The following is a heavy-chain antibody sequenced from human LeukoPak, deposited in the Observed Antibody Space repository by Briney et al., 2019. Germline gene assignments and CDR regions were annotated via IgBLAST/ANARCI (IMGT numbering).Heavy chain of an antibody. Sequence: PSETLSLTCTVSGGSISGYYWTWTRQPPGKGLEGIGQIHYSGKADYNPSLRSRITISVDTSKNPMFLKLSSLTAADTAVYYCARFGVDYDMGVWGQGTTVTVSS. V-gene: IGHV4-59*01. CDR3: ARFGVDYDMGV. CDR2: IHYSGKA. CDR1: GGSISGYY. J-gene: IGHJ6*02. D-gene: IGHD3-16*01.